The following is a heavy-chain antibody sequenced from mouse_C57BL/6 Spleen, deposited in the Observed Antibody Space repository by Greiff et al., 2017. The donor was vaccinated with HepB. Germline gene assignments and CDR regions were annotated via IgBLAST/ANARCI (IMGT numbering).Heavy chain of an antibody. CDR3: ARGSNYVFDY. CDR1: GFTFSDYG. CDR2: ISSGSSTI. V-gene: IGHV5-17*01. J-gene: IGHJ2*01. D-gene: IGHD2-5*01. Sequence: EVKVEESGGGLVKPGGSLKLSCAASGFTFSDYGMHWVRQAPEKGLEWVAYISSGSSTIYYADTVKGRFTISRDNAKNTLFLQMTSLRSEDTAMYYCARGSNYVFDYWGQGTTLTVSS.